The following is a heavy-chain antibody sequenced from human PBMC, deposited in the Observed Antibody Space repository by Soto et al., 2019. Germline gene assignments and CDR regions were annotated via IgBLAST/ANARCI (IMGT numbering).Heavy chain of an antibody. CDR2: VYYSGST. V-gene: IGHV4-59*11. J-gene: IGHJ4*02. Sequence: SETLSLTCAVSGGSISSHYLSWIRQPPGKGLECIGYVYYSGSTNYNPSLKSRLTMSVDTSRNQFSLKLSSVTAADTAVYYCARDRPGVSPFDYWGQGILVTVSS. CDR3: ARDRPGVSPFDY. CDR1: GGSISSHY.